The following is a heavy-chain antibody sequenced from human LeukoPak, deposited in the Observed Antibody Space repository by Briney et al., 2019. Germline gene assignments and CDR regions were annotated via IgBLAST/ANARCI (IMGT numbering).Heavy chain of an antibody. CDR2: IYYSGST. D-gene: IGHD3-10*01. V-gene: IGHV4-59*01. Sequence: KSSETLSLTCTVSGGSISSYYWSWIRQPPGKGLEWIGYIYYSGSTNYNPSLKSRVTISVDTSKNQFSLKLSSVTAADTAVYYCARGGSVPGLWGQGTPVTVSS. J-gene: IGHJ4*02. CDR3: ARGGSVPGL. CDR1: GGSISSYY.